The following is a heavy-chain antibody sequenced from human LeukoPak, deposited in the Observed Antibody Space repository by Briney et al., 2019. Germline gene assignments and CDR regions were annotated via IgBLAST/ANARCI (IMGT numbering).Heavy chain of an antibody. Sequence: SETLSLTCTVSVGSLSSYYWSWIRQPPGKGLEWIGYIYYSGSTNYNPSLKSRVTISVDTSKNQFSLKLSSVTAADTALYYCASLGQLCGGDCLDYWGQGTLVTVSS. CDR1: VGSLSSYY. D-gene: IGHD2-21*02. J-gene: IGHJ4*02. CDR2: IYYSGST. CDR3: ASLGQLCGGDCLDY. V-gene: IGHV4-59*08.